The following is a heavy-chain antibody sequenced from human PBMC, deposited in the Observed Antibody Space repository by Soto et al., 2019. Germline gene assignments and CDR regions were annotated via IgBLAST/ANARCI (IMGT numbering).Heavy chain of an antibody. CDR3: ARDWGHGGNFDL. Sequence: QVQLQESVPGLVKPSQNLSLTCTVSGGSISSGGYYWSWIRQHPGKGLEWIGYIYYSGSTYYNPSLKSRVTISVDTSKNQFSLKLSSVPAADPAVYYCARDWGHGGNFDLWGRGTLVTVSS. V-gene: IGHV4-31*03. CDR1: GGSISSGGYY. J-gene: IGHJ2*01. CDR2: IYYSGST. D-gene: IGHD2-15*01.